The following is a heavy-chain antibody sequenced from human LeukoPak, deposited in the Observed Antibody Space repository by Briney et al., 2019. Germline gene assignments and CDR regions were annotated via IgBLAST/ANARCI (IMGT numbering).Heavy chain of an antibody. V-gene: IGHV3-9*03. Sequence: GGSLRLSCAASGFTFDDYAMHWVRQAPGKGLEWVSGISWNSGSIGYADSVKGRFTISRDNAKNSLYLQMNSLRAEDMALYYCAKSTSSIAARPNDYFDYWGQGTLVTVSS. CDR1: GFTFDDYA. CDR3: AKSTSSIAARPNDYFDY. D-gene: IGHD6-6*01. J-gene: IGHJ4*02. CDR2: ISWNSGSI.